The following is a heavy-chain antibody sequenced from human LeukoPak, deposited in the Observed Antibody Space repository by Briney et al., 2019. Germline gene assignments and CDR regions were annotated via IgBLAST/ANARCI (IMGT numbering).Heavy chain of an antibody. CDR2: ISGSGGST. D-gene: IGHD6-13*01. CDR3: AKDERIWQQLAL. V-gene: IGHV3-23*01. Sequence: GGSLRLSCAASGFTFSSYAMSWVRQAPGKGLEWVSAISGSGGSTYYADSVKGRFTISRDNPKNTLYLQMNSLRAEDTAVYYCAKDERIWQQLALWGQGTLVTVSS. J-gene: IGHJ4*02. CDR1: GFTFSSYA.